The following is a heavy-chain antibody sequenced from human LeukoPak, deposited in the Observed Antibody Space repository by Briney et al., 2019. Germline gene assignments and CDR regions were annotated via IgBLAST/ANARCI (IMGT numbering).Heavy chain of an antibody. CDR3: ARQRRQLRGFDI. CDR1: GGSISSYY. V-gene: IGHV4-59*01. J-gene: IGHJ3*02. CDR2: IYYSGST. D-gene: IGHD1-1*01. Sequence: SETLSLTCTVSGGSISSYYWSWIRQPPGKELEWIGYIYYSGSTNYNPSLKSRVTISVDTSKNQFSLKLSSVTAADTAVYYCARQRRQLRGFDIWGQGTMVTVSS.